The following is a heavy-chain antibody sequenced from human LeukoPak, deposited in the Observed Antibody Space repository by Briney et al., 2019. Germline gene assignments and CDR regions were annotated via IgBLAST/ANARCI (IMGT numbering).Heavy chain of an antibody. V-gene: IGHV1-2*02. J-gene: IGHJ3*02. CDR1: GYTFTGYY. Sequence: ASVKVSCKASGYTFTGYYMHWVRQTPGRGLEWMGWINPNSGGTNYAQKFQGRVTMTRDTSISTAYMELSRLRSDDTAVYYCAPYLEPHDAFDIWGQGTMVTVSS. CDR3: APYLEPHDAFDI. CDR2: INPNSGGT. D-gene: IGHD1-20*01.